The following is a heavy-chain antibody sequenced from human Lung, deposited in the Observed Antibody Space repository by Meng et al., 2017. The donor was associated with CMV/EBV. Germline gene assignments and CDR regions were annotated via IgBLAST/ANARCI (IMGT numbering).Heavy chain of an antibody. J-gene: IGHJ3*02. D-gene: IGHD2-2*02. Sequence: KVSXKGSGYSFTSYWIGWVRQMPGKGLEWMGIIYPGDSDTRYSPSFQGQVTISADKSISTAYLQWSSLKASDTAMYYCARQLYCSSTSCYKNAFDIWGQGTMVTVSS. V-gene: IGHV5-51*01. CDR2: IYPGDSDT. CDR1: GYSFTSYW. CDR3: ARQLYCSSTSCYKNAFDI.